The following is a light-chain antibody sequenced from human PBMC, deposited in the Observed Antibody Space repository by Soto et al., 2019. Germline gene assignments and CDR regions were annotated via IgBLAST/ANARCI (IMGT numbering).Light chain of an antibody. CDR1: SSNIGAGHD. J-gene: IGLJ1*01. CDR2: GNT. V-gene: IGLV1-40*01. CDR3: QSYDSSLSGSEV. Sequence: QAEVTQPPSVSGAPGQRVTISCTGSSSNIGAGHDVHWYQQLPGTAPKLLIYGNTNRPSGVPDRFSGSKSGTSASLAITGLQAEDEADYYCQSYDSSLSGSEVFGTGTKLTVL.